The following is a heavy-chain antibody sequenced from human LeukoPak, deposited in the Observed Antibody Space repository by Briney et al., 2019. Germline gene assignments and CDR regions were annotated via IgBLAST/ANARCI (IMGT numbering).Heavy chain of an antibody. V-gene: IGHV3-7*01. D-gene: IGHD3-22*01. Sequence: GGSLSLSCAPSGSTSSSYWMSWVRQAPGEGREWVANIKQVGSEKYYVDSVKGRFTISRDNAKNSLYLQMNSLRAEDTAVYYCARDLYRIVVVPHYFDYWGQGTLVTVSS. CDR3: ARDLYRIVVVPHYFDY. CDR1: GSTSSSYW. CDR2: IKQVGSEK. J-gene: IGHJ4*02.